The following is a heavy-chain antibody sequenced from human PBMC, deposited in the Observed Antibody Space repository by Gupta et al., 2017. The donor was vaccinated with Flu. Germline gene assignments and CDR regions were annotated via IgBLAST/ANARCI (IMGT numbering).Heavy chain of an antibody. CDR2: IDPDDSDT. Sequence: YWIAWVRQMPGKGLEWMGIIDPDDSDTRYSPSFQGQVTISADKSTSTAYLQWSSLKASDIAIYYCATTKGRTVSGDNWLDTWGQGTLVTVSS. D-gene: IGHD2-8*01. V-gene: IGHV5-51*01. CDR3: ATTKGRTVSGDNWLDT. CDR1: YW. J-gene: IGHJ5*02.